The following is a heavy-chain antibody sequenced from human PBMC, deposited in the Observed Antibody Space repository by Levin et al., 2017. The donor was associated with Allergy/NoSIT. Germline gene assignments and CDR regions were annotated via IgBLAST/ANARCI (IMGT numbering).Heavy chain of an antibody. CDR3: AKAVGSTDPFDI. V-gene: IGHV3-23*01. Sequence: GESLKISCEASGFTFSSYAMGWVRQAPGKGLEWVSTIRGSGERTHYADSVKGRFTISRDNSKNTIYLQMNSLRGEDTAVYYCAKAVGSTDPFDIWGQGTMVTVSS. CDR2: IRGSGERT. D-gene: IGHD1-26*01. J-gene: IGHJ3*02. CDR1: GFTFSSYA.